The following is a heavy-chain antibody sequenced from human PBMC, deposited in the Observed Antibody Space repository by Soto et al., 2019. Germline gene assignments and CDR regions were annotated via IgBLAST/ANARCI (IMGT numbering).Heavy chain of an antibody. CDR3: AKGGKYSSSWLDY. CDR2: ISGSGGST. Sequence: GGSLRLSCAASGFTFSSYGMSWVRQAPGKGLEWVSAISGSGGSTYYADSVKGRFTISRDNSKNTLYLQMNSLRAEDTAVYYCAKGGKYSSSWLDYWGQGTLVTVSS. V-gene: IGHV3-23*01. CDR1: GFTFSSYG. J-gene: IGHJ4*02. D-gene: IGHD6-13*01.